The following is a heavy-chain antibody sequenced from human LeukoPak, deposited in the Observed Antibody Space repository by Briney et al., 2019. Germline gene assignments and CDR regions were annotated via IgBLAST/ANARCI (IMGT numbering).Heavy chain of an antibody. D-gene: IGHD3-9*01. Sequence: ASVKVSCKASGYTCITYCLSWVRHAPGQGLVWMGWISAYNGATKYAPNFQRRVIMTTDTATSTAYMELRSLKSADATAYYCARDQGIVTRYWLDHWGQGTRVTVSS. CDR3: ARDQGIVTRYWLDH. CDR2: ISAYNGAT. V-gene: IGHV1-18*01. CDR1: GYTCITYC. J-gene: IGHJ4*02.